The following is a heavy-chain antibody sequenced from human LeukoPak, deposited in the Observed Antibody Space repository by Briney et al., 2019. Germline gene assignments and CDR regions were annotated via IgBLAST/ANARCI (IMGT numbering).Heavy chain of an antibody. Sequence: GGSLRLSCAASGFTFSNAWMSWIRQAPGKGLEWVSYISSSGSTIDYADSVKGRFTISRDNAKNSLYLQMNDLRAEDTAVYYCARGLRDFDYWGQGTLVTVSS. CDR1: GFTFSNAW. J-gene: IGHJ4*02. CDR2: ISSSGSTI. V-gene: IGHV3-11*04. D-gene: IGHD4-17*01. CDR3: ARGLRDFDY.